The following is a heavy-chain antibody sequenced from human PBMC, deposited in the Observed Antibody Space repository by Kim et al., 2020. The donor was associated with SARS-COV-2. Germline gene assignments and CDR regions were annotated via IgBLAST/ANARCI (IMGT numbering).Heavy chain of an antibody. CDR3: ARGSRVGYDSSGYNDY. Sequence: SETLSLTCTVSGGSISSYYWSWIRQPPGKGLEWIGYIYYSGSTNYNPSLKSRVAISVDTSKNQFSLKLSSVTAADTAVYYCARGSRVGYDSSGYNDYWGQGTLVTVSS. J-gene: IGHJ4*02. CDR1: GGSISSYY. D-gene: IGHD3-22*01. V-gene: IGHV4-59*13. CDR2: IYYSGST.